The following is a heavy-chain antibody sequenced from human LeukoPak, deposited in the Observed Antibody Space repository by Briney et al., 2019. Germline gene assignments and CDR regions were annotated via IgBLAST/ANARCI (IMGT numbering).Heavy chain of an antibody. V-gene: IGHV3-33*01. CDR2: IWYDGSNK. Sequence: GGSLRLSCAASGFTFSSYGMHWVRQALGKGLEWVAVIWYDGSNKYYADSVKGRFTISRDNSKNTLYLQMNSLRAEDTAVYYCARDSSRVALDYWGQGTLVTVSS. CDR3: ARDSSRVALDY. D-gene: IGHD6-6*01. J-gene: IGHJ4*02. CDR1: GFTFSSYG.